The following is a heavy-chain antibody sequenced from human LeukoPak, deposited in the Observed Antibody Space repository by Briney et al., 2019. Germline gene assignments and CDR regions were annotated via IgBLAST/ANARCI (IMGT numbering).Heavy chain of an antibody. J-gene: IGHJ6*03. V-gene: IGHV1-69*05. Sequence: SVKVSCKASGGTFSSYAIRWVRQAPGQGLEWMGGIIPIVGTANYAQTFQGRVTTTTEEYTSRACMELSSMRSEDTAVYYCSRGSLDCSSTSCFKHYYYYYMDVWGKGTTVTVSS. CDR1: GGTFSSYA. D-gene: IGHD2-2*01. CDR2: IIPIVGTA. CDR3: SRGSLDCSSTSCFKHYYYYYMDV.